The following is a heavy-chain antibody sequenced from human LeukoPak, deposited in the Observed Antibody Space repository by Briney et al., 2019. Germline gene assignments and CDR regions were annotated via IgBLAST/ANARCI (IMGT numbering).Heavy chain of an antibody. CDR3: ARGYYYDSSGYFDY. Sequence: GGSLRLSCAASGFTFSSYAMSWVRQAPGKGLEWVSAISGSGGSTYYADSVKGRFTISRDNSKNTLYLQMNSLRAEDTAVYYCARGYYYDSSGYFDYWGQGTLVTVSS. J-gene: IGHJ4*02. V-gene: IGHV3-23*01. D-gene: IGHD3-22*01. CDR2: ISGSGGST. CDR1: GFTFSSYA.